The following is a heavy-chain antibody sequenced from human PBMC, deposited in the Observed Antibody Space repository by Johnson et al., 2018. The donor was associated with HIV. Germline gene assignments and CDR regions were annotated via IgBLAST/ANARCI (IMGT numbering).Heavy chain of an antibody. V-gene: IGHV3-9*01. J-gene: IGHJ3*01. D-gene: IGHD2-21*01. CDR1: GFTFNNAW. CDR2: MNWNSRVS. Sequence: VESGGVVVQPGESLRLSCAASGFTFNNAWMNWVRQPPGKCLERVAGMNWNSRVSGYGDSVKGRSTISRDTAVSSLYLLMNSLRPDDTALYYCVNVGDFCGGDCPVGNAFDVWGQGTMVTVSA. CDR3: VNVGDFCGGDCPVGNAFDV.